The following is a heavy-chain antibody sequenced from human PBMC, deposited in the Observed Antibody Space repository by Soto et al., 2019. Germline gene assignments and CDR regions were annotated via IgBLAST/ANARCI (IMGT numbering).Heavy chain of an antibody. CDR2: ISAYNGNT. J-gene: IGHJ5*02. CDR1: GYTFTSYG. D-gene: IGHD6-13*01. CDR3: ARDHLVGIAAAAGWFDP. V-gene: IGHV1-18*01. Sequence: APVKVSCKASGYTFTSYGISWGGQAPGQRLEWMGWISAYNGNTNYAQKLQGRVTMTTDTSTSTAYMELRSLRSDDTAVYYCARDHLVGIAAAAGWFDPWGQGTLVTVSS.